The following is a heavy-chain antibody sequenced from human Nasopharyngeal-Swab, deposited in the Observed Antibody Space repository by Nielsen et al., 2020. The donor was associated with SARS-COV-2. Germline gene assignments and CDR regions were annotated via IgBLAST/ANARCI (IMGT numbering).Heavy chain of an antibody. V-gene: IGHV3-48*02. J-gene: IGHJ4*02. CDR1: GFTFSSYS. CDR2: ISSSSSSTL. CDR3: ARESQEGDFDY. Sequence: GESLKISCAASGFTFSSYSMNWVRQAPGKGLEWVSSISSSSSSTLYYADAVKGRFTISRDNAKNSLYLQMNSLRDEDTAVYYCARESQEGDFDYRGQGTLVTVSS. D-gene: IGHD1-26*01.